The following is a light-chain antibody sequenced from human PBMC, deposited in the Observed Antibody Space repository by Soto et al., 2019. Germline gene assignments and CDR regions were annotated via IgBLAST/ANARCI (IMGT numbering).Light chain of an antibody. V-gene: IGKV3-20*01. Sequence: EIVLTQSPGTLSLSPGERATLSCRASQSVTSNYFAWYQQKPGQAPRLLIFGVSDRATGIPDRFSASGSGTYFTLTTSRLEPEDFAVYYCLQYGDSPRTFGQGTKVEIK. CDR1: QSVTSNY. CDR2: GVS. J-gene: IGKJ1*01. CDR3: LQYGDSPRT.